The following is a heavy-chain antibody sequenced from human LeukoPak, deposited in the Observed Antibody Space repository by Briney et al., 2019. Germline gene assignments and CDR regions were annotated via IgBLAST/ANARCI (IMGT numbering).Heavy chain of an antibody. J-gene: IGHJ4*02. Sequence: GGSLRLSCAASGFTFSDYYMSWIRQAPGKGLGWVSYISSSGSTIYYADSVKGRFTISRDNAKNSLFLQMNSLRAEDTAVYYCARDLGLCSTSCYEDYWGQGTLVTVSS. CDR1: GFTFSDYY. CDR3: ARDLGLCSTSCYEDY. CDR2: ISSSGSTI. V-gene: IGHV3-11*01. D-gene: IGHD2-2*01.